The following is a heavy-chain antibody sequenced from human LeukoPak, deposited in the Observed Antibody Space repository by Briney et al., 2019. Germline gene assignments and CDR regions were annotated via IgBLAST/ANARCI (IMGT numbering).Heavy chain of an antibody. CDR2: IKQDGSEK. J-gene: IGHJ4*02. CDR1: GFTFSSYW. V-gene: IGHV3-7*01. CDR3: ARDSRWLVPYFFDY. D-gene: IGHD6-19*01. Sequence: GGSLRLSCAASGFTFSSYWMSWVRQAPGKGLEWVANIKQDGSEKYYVDSVKGRFTISRDNAKNSLYLQMNSLRAEDTAVYYCARDSRWLVPYFFDYWGQGTLVTVSS.